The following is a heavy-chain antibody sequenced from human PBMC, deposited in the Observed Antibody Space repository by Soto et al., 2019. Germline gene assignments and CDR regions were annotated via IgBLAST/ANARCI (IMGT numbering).Heavy chain of an antibody. CDR1: GYTFTSYY. V-gene: IGHV1-46*01. Sequence: GASVKVSCKASGYTFTSYYMHWVRQAPGQGLEWMGIINPSGGSTSYAQKFQGRVTMTRDTSTSTVYMELSSLRSEDTAVYYCASDSQYSSSSGYYYYGMDVWGQGTTVTV. CDR2: INPSGGST. J-gene: IGHJ6*02. D-gene: IGHD6-6*01. CDR3: ASDSQYSSSSGYYYYGMDV.